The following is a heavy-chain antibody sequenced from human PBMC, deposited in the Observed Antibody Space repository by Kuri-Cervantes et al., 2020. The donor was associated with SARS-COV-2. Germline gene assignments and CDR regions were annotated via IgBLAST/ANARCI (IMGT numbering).Heavy chain of an antibody. Sequence: SETLSLTCDVSGVPVSGGTYYWSWIRQPTGKGLEWIGHLDTSGSTTYNPSLRGRVTISLDPSNNQVSLSLTSTTAADTAVYYCGKVSWLQLWRRYSDSWGQGTLVTVSS. CDR1: GVPVSGGTYY. D-gene: IGHD5-24*01. CDR2: LDTSGST. J-gene: IGHJ4*02. V-gene: IGHV4-61*09. CDR3: GKVSWLQLWRRYSDS.